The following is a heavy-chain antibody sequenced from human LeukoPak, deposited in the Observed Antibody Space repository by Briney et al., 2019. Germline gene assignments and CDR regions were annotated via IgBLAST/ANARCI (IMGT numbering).Heavy chain of an antibody. CDR1: GGSISSYY. CDR3: ARDAEAYGGYGYYFDY. J-gene: IGHJ4*02. V-gene: IGHV4-59*01. Sequence: PSETLSLTCTVSGGSISSYYWSWIRQPPGKGLEWIGYIYYSGSTNYNPSLKSRVTISVGTSKNHFSLKLSSVTAADTAVYYCARDAEAYGGYGYYFDYWGQGTLVTVSS. CDR2: IYYSGST. D-gene: IGHD5-12*01.